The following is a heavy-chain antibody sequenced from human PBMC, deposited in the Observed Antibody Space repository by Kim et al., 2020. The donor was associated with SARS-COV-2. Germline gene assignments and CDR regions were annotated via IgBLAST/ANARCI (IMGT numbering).Heavy chain of an antibody. CDR3: AKVRVKYYYYYYGMDV. CDR1: GFTFDDYA. V-gene: IGHV3-9*01. J-gene: IGHJ6*01. CDR2: ISWNSGSI. Sequence: GGSLRLSCAASGFTFDDYAMHWVRQAPGKGLEWVSGISWNSGSIGYADSVKGRFTISRDNAKNSLYLQMNSLRAEDTALYYCAKVRVKYYYYYYGMDVWG. D-gene: IGHD3-22*01.